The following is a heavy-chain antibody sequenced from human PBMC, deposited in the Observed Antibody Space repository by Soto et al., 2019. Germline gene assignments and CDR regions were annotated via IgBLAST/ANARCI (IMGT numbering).Heavy chain of an antibody. CDR1: GGTFSSYA. CDR2: IIPIFGTA. CDR3: AGGVGTDMVLFRWFDP. Sequence: GASVKVSCKASGGTFSSYAISWVRQAPGQGLEWMGGIIPIFGTANYAQKFQGRVTITADESTSTAYMELSSLRSEDTAVYYCAGGVGTDMVLFRWFDPWGQGTLVTVSS. J-gene: IGHJ5*02. V-gene: IGHV1-69*13. D-gene: IGHD5-18*01.